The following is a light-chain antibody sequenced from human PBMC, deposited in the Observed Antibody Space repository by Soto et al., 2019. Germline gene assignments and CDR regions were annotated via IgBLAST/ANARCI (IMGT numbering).Light chain of an antibody. J-gene: IGKJ1*01. Sequence: IMLTPSPAILSLSPGGKATLSCRARQCFLGCSGWYQQKPGQAPSRIIYVASSRATGIPSRFSGSGSGSEFTLTINSLQSEDFAVYYCQQYNNWPRTFGQGTKVDIK. CDR1: QCFLGC. CDR3: QQYNNWPRT. V-gene: IGKV3-15*01. CDR2: VAS.